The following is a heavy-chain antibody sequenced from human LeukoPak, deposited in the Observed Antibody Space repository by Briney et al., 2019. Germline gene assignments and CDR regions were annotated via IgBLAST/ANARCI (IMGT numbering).Heavy chain of an antibody. Sequence: SETLSLTCTVSGYSISSGYYWGWIRQPPGKGLEWIGSIYHSRRTFYNPSLKSRVTISVDTSKNQFSLKLSSVTAADTAVYYCARRSSGSSSWYEGYYFDYWGQGTLVTVSS. CDR2: IYHSRRT. CDR1: GYSISSGYY. D-gene: IGHD6-13*01. J-gene: IGHJ4*02. V-gene: IGHV4-38-2*02. CDR3: ARRSSGSSSWYEGYYFDY.